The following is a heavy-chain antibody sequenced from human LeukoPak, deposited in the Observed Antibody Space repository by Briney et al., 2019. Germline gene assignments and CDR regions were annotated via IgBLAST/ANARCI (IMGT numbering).Heavy chain of an antibody. J-gene: IGHJ5*02. CDR2: ISSSSYI. D-gene: IGHD3-10*01. Sequence: GGSLRLSCAASGFTFSSYWMHWVRQAPGKGLEWVSSISSSSYIYYADSVKGRFTISRDNAKNSLYLQMNSLRAEDTAVYYCARDKVGSGSYYNWFDPWSQGTLVTVSS. CDR3: ARDKVGSGSYYNWFDP. CDR1: GFTFSSYW. V-gene: IGHV3-21*01.